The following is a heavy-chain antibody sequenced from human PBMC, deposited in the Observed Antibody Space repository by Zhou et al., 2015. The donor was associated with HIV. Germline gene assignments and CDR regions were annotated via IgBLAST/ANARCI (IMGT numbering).Heavy chain of an antibody. CDR1: GGTFNTYE. J-gene: IGHJ2*01. D-gene: IGHD3-22*01. CDR2: IIPIFGTP. V-gene: IGHV1-69*06. CDR3: ARLELGYYYDSSGPFDL. Sequence: QVQLVQSGAEVKKPGSSVKVSCKASGGTFNTYEVSWVRQAPGQGLEWMGGIIPIFGTPKYAQKFQGRLTITANKSATTAYMELSSLRSEDTAVYYCARLELGYYYDSSGPFDLWGRGTLVTVSS.